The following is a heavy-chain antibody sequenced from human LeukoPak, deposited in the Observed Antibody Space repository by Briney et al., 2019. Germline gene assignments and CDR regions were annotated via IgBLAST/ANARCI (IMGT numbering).Heavy chain of an antibody. CDR3: ARRGNSWYYFDY. CDR1: GGSISSYY. V-gene: IGHV4-59*08. D-gene: IGHD6-13*01. J-gene: IGHJ4*02. CDR2: IYYSGST. Sequence: PSETLSLTCTVSGGSISSYYWSWIRQPPGTGLEWIGYIYYSGSTNYNPSLKSRVTVSVDTSKNQFSLKLSSVTAADTAVYYCARRGNSWYYFDYWGQGTLVTVSS.